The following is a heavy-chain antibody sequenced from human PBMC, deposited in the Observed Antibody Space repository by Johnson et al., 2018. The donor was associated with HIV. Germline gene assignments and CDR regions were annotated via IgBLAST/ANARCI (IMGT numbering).Heavy chain of an antibody. CDR1: GFTFSSYW. Sequence: EVQLVESGGGLVQPGGSLRLSCAASGFTFSSYWMHWVRQAPGKGLVWVSRINSDGSSTSYADSVKGRFTISRDNAKNTLYLQMNSLRAEDTAVYYCAREMGWEDAFDIWGQGTMVTVSS. J-gene: IGHJ3*02. CDR3: AREMGWEDAFDI. D-gene: IGHD6-19*01. CDR2: INSDGSST. V-gene: IGHV3-74*01.